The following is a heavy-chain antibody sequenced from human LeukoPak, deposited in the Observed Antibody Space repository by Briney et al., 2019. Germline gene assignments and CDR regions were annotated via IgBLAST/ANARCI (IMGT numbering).Heavy chain of an antibody. V-gene: IGHV4-4*07. Sequence: SETLSLTCTVSGGSINSYYWSWIRQPAGKGLEWIGRIYTSGRTNYNPSLKSRVTISVDTSKNQFSLKLSSVTAADTAVYYCARAFYPGYYSYMAVWGKGTTVTVSS. CDR3: ARAFYPGYYSYMAV. CDR2: IYTSGRT. J-gene: IGHJ6*03. D-gene: IGHD3-3*02. CDR1: GGSINSYY.